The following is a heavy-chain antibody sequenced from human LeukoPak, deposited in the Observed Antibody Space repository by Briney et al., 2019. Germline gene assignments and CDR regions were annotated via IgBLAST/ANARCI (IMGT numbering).Heavy chain of an antibody. Sequence: GGSLRLSCAASGFTFSTYWMHWVRQPPGKGLVWVSRTNNDGSSTSYADSVKGRFTISRDNAKNTLYLQMNSPRAEDTAVYYCARAYTSDNTGFYFDFWGQGILVTVTS. D-gene: IGHD2-2*02. CDR2: TNNDGSST. CDR3: ARAYTSDNTGFYFDF. J-gene: IGHJ4*02. V-gene: IGHV3-74*01. CDR1: GFTFSTYW.